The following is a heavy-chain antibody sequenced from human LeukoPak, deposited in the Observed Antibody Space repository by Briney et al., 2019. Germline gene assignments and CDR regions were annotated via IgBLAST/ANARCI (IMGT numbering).Heavy chain of an antibody. CDR3: ARDRDSGSYYYIDY. D-gene: IGHD1-26*01. V-gene: IGHV1-2*04. Sequence: VASVKVSCKASGYTFTGYYMHWVRQAPGQGLEWMGWINPNSGGANYAQKFQGWVTMTRDTSISIAYMELSRLRSDDTAVYYCARDRDSGSYYYIDYWGQGTLVTVSS. CDR2: INPNSGGA. CDR1: GYTFTGYY. J-gene: IGHJ4*02.